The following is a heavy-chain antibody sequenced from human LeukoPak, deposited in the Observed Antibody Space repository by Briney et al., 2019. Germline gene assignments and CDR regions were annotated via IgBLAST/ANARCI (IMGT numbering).Heavy chain of an antibody. J-gene: IGHJ4*02. V-gene: IGHV3-23*01. CDR3: AKGGEGSSSWYVPAPGTWYIHQYYFDY. CDR1: GFTFSSYA. CDR2: ISGSGGST. Sequence: GGSLRLSCAASGFTFSSYAMSWVRQAPGKGLEWVSAISGSGGSTYYADSVKGRFTISRDNSKNTLYLQMNSLRAEDTAVYYCAKGGEGSSSWYVPAPGTWYIHQYYFDYWGQGTLVTVSS. D-gene: IGHD6-13*01.